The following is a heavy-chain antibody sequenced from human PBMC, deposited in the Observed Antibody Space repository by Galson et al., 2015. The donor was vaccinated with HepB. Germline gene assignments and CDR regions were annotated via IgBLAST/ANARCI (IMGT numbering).Heavy chain of an antibody. D-gene: IGHD3-22*01. V-gene: IGHV5-10-1*01. CDR1: GYSFTSYW. Sequence: QSGAEVKKPGESLRISCKGSGYSFTSYWISWVRQMPGKGLEWMGRTDPSDSYTNYSPSFQGHVTISADKSITTAYLQWGSLKASDTAMYYCARSSYYDSSGYLLPFDYWGQGTLVTVSS. J-gene: IGHJ4*02. CDR2: TDPSDSYT. CDR3: ARSSYYDSSGYLLPFDY.